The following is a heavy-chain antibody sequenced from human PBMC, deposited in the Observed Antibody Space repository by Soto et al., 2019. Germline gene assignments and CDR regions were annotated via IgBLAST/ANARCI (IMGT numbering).Heavy chain of an antibody. D-gene: IGHD3-9*01. Sequence: SETLSLTCAVYGGSFSGYYWSWIRQPPGKGLEWIGEINHSGSTNYNPSLKSRVTISVDTSKNQFSLKLSSVTAADTAVYYCARGFRADTYYDILTGYFGPAFDYWGQGTLVTVSS. CDR1: GGSFSGYY. V-gene: IGHV4-34*01. CDR3: ARGFRADTYYDILTGYFGPAFDY. CDR2: INHSGST. J-gene: IGHJ4*02.